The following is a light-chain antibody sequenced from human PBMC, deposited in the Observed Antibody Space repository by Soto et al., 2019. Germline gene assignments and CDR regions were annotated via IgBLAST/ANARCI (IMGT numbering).Light chain of an antibody. J-gene: IGKJ2*01. Sequence: AIRMTQSPSSLSASTGDRVTITCRASQGISSYLAWYQQKPGKAPKLLIYAASTLQSGVPSRFSGSGSGTDFTLLISCLQSEDFATYYCQQYYSYPRTFGQGTK. CDR3: QQYYSYPRT. CDR1: QGISSY. CDR2: AAS. V-gene: IGKV1-8*01.